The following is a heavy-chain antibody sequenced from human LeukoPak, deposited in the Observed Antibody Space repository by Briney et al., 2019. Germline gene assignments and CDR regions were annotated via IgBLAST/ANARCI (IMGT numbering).Heavy chain of an antibody. V-gene: IGHV1-3*01. CDR2: INAGNGNT. CDR1: GYTFTSYA. D-gene: IGHD6-13*01. J-gene: IGHJ4*02. CDR3: ARGVAAAGKTYYFDY. Sequence: ASVKVSCKASGYTFTSYAMHWVRQAPGQGLEWMGWINAGNGNTKYSQKFQGRVTITRDTSASTAYMELSSLRSEDTAVYYCARGVAAAGKTYYFDYWGQGTLVTVSS.